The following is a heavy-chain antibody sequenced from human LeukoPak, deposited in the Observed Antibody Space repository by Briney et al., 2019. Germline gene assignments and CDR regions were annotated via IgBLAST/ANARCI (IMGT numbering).Heavy chain of an antibody. CDR2: ISGSGGST. D-gene: IGHD2-21*01. CDR3: AKSQGTFGVVPGG. Sequence: GGALRLSCAASGFTFSSYAMSWVRQAPGKGLERVSAISGSGGSTYYADSVKGRFTISRDNSKNTLYLQMNSLRAEDTAVYYCAKSQGTFGVVPGGWGQGTLVTVSS. V-gene: IGHV3-23*01. CDR1: GFTFSSYA. J-gene: IGHJ4*02.